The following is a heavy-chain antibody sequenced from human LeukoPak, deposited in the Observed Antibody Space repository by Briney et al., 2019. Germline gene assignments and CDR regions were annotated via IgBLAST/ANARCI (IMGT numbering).Heavy chain of an antibody. J-gene: IGHJ4*02. CDR1: GFTFSDYA. Sequence: VGSLRLSCAASGFTFSDYAMSWVRQAPGKGLEWVSVISDSGGSVYYADSVKRRFTIFTDNSKNTVDLQMNSLRVEDTAVYYCAKDFRGYGRMIDYWGQGTLVTVSS. CDR2: ISDSGGSV. D-gene: IGHD5-18*01. CDR3: AKDFRGYGRMIDY. V-gene: IGHV3-23*01.